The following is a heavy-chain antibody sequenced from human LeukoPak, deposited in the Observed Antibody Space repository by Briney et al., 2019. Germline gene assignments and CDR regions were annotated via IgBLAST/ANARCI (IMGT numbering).Heavy chain of an antibody. V-gene: IGHV3-20*04. CDR2: INWNGGST. J-gene: IGHJ6*03. CDR1: GFTFDDYG. CDR3: ARGSSSSGGYYYYMDV. Sequence: GGSLRLSCAASGFTFDDYGMSWVRQAPGRGLEWVSGINWNGGSTGYADSVKGRFTISRDNAKNSLYLQMNSLRAEDTALYYCARGSSSSGGYYYYMDVWGKGTTVTVSS. D-gene: IGHD6-6*01.